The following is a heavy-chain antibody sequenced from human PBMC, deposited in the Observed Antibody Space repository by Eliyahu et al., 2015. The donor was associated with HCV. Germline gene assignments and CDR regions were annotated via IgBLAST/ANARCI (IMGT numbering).Heavy chain of an antibody. V-gene: IGHV1-2*02. Sequence: QVQLVQSGAEVRRPGASVKVSCKASGYTXIDYYIHWVRQAPGQGLEWMGWIKPISGGTNYARKFQGRVTMTVDTSITTAYMDLDRLQSDDTAIYYCARGIRVSAGGMDYWGQGTLVTVSS. CDR1: GYTXIDYY. D-gene: IGHD6-13*01. CDR3: ARGIRVSAGGMDY. CDR2: IKPISGGT. J-gene: IGHJ4*02.